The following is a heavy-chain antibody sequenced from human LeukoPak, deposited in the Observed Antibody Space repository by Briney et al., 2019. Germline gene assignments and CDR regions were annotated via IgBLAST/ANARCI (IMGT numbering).Heavy chain of an antibody. J-gene: IGHJ5*02. Sequence: QTGGSLRLSCAASGFTFSRYAMSWVRQAPGKGLEWVSVIYSGGSTYYADSVKGRFTISRDNSKNSLYLQMNSLRAEDTAIYYCARDAGYSGYDQKDNWFDPWGQGTLVTVSS. CDR3: ARDAGYSGYDQKDNWFDP. D-gene: IGHD5-12*01. V-gene: IGHV3-53*01. CDR1: GFTFSRYA. CDR2: IYSGGST.